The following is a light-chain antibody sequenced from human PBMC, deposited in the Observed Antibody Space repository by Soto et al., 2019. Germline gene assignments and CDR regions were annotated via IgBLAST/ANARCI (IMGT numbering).Light chain of an antibody. CDR3: CSSAGGFTWV. V-gene: IGLV2-11*01. CDR1: SSDV. J-gene: IGLJ3*02. CDR2: YVS. Sequence: QSVLTQPRSVSGSPGQSGTISCTGTSSDVVSWYQQHPGKAPKLIIYYVSQRPSGVPDRFSGSKSGNTASLTISGLQAEDEADYYCCSSAGGFTWVFGGETKLTVL.